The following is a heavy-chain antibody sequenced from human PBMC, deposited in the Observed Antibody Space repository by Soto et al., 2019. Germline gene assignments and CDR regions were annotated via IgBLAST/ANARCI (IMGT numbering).Heavy chain of an antibody. D-gene: IGHD3-22*01. J-gene: IGHJ4*02. V-gene: IGHV1-69-2*01. CDR2: LDPEDGEV. CDR3: ANSESSGLLRDY. Sequence: EVQLEQSGAEVKKPGATVRISCKGSGYTFIDYYIQWVRQAPGKRLEWMGLLDPEDGEVTYAEKFQGRVTITVDTSTDTAYLELSSLMSEDTAVYYCANSESSGLLRDYWGQGTLVTVSS. CDR1: GYTFIDYY.